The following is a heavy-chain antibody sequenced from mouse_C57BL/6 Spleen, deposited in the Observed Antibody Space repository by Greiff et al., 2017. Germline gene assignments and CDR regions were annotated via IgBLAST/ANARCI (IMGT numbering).Heavy chain of an antibody. V-gene: IGHV5-4*01. CDR2: ISDGGSYT. Sequence: EVQLQESGGGLVKPGGSLKLSCAASGFTFSSYAMSWVRQTPEKRLEWVATISDGGSYTYYPDNVKGRFTISRDNAKNNLYLQMSHLKSEDTAMYYCARDSDYYGSSYSDYWGQGTTLTVSS. D-gene: IGHD1-1*01. J-gene: IGHJ2*01. CDR1: GFTFSSYA. CDR3: ARDSDYYGSSYSDY.